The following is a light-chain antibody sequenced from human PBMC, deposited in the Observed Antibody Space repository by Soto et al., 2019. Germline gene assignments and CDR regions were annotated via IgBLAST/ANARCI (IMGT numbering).Light chain of an antibody. CDR2: GVT. CDR1: GSDIGAYNF. V-gene: IGLV2-8*01. Sequence: QSALAQPPSASGSPGQSVTISCTGSGSDIGAYNFVSWYQQHPGKAPKLMIFGVTERPSGVPDRFSGSKSGNTASLTVSGLQADDEAVYYCSSYSTTSSPHVLFGGGTKVTVL. J-gene: IGLJ2*01. CDR3: SSYSTTSSPHVL.